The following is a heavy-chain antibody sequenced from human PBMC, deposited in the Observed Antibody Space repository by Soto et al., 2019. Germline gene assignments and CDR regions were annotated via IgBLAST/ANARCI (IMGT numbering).Heavy chain of an antibody. CDR3: ARDQEVTIFGVVRHAFDI. Sequence: ASVKVSCKASGYTFTGYYMHWVRQAPGQGLEWMGWINPNSGGTNYAQKFQGWVTMTRDTSISTAYMELSRLRSDDTAVYYCARDQEVTIFGVVRHAFDIWGQGTMVTVSS. CDR2: INPNSGGT. V-gene: IGHV1-2*04. CDR1: GYTFTGYY. J-gene: IGHJ3*02. D-gene: IGHD3-3*01.